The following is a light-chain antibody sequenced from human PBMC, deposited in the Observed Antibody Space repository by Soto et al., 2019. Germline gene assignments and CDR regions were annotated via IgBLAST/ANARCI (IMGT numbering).Light chain of an antibody. Sequence: QSVLTQSPSASASLGASVKITCTLSSGHSNYAIAWYQQLPEKGPRYLMRVNSDGGHNKGDGIPDRFSGSSSGDERYLIISSLQSEDEADYYCQTWGTGIVVFGGGTKLTVL. V-gene: IGLV4-69*01. CDR2: VNSDGGH. CDR1: SGHSNYA. J-gene: IGLJ2*01. CDR3: QTWGTGIVV.